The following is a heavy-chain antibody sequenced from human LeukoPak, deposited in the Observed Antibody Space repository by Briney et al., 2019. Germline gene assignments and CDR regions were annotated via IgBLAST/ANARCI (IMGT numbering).Heavy chain of an antibody. D-gene: IGHD6-13*01. V-gene: IGHV3-21*01. CDR2: ISSSSSYI. J-gene: IGHJ4*02. CDR1: GGSISGYY. Sequence: ETLSLTCTVSGGSISGYYWSWIRQPPGKGLEWVSSISSSSSYIYYADSVKGRFTISRDNAKNSLYLQMNSLRAEDTAVYYCASRLTYSSSWADYWGQGTLVTVSS. CDR3: ASRLTYSSSWADY.